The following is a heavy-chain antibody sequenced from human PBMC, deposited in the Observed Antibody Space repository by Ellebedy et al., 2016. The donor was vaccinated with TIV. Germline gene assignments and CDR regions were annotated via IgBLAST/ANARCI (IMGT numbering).Heavy chain of an antibody. CDR1: GFSFTSYE. J-gene: IGHJ4*01. V-gene: IGHV3-30-3*01. CDR2: LGFDGITK. D-gene: IGHD1-14*01. CDR3: ARDFLPTSPDYFDF. Sequence: GGSLRLXXTASGFSFTSYEMHWVRQAPGKGLEWVAVLGFDGITKKYADAVKGRFTISRDTSKSTVYLQMNSLRPDDTAVYYCARDFLPTSPDYFDFWGHGTLVTVSS.